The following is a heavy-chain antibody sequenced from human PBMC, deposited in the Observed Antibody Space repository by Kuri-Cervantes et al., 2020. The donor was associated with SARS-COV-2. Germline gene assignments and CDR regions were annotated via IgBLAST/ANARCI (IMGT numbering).Heavy chain of an antibody. J-gene: IGHJ3*02. V-gene: IGHV1-18*04. CDR3: ARWVPPYCSGGSCYPYDAFDI. D-gene: IGHD2-15*01. Sequence: ASVKVSCKASGYTFTSYGISWVRQAPGQGLEWMGWISAYNGNTNYAQKLQGRVTMTTDTSTSTAYMELRSLRSDDTAVYYCARWVPPYCSGGSCYPYDAFDIWGQGTMVTVSS. CDR2: ISAYNGNT. CDR1: GYTFTSYG.